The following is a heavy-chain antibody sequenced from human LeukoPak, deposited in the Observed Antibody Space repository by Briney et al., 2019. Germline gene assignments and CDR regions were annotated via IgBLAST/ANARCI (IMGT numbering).Heavy chain of an antibody. J-gene: IGHJ4*02. D-gene: IGHD3-10*01. CDR2: LYISGST. CDR3: ARDLSGSLYFDY. Sequence: SETLSLTCTVSGASISSYYYNWIRQTAGRGLEWIGRLYISGSTDYNPSLKSRVTISVDRSTNQFSLNLRSVTAADTAVCFCARDLSGSLYFDYWGQGVLVTVSS. V-gene: IGHV4-4*07. CDR1: GASISSYY.